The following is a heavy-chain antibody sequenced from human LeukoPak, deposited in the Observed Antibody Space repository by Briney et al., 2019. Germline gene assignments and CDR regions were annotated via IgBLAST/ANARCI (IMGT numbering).Heavy chain of an antibody. J-gene: IGHJ5*02. Sequence: ASVKVSCKASGYTFTSYDINWVRQATGQGLEWMGWMNPNSGNTAYAQKFQGRVTMTRNTSISTAYMELTSLRSDDTAVYYCARDGSGTYYSFYNWFDPWGQGTLVTVSS. CDR3: ARDGSGTYYSFYNWFDP. CDR1: GYTFTSYD. V-gene: IGHV1-8*01. D-gene: IGHD3-10*01. CDR2: MNPNSGNT.